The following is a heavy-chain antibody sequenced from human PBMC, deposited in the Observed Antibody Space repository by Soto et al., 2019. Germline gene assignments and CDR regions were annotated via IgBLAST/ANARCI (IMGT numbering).Heavy chain of an antibody. CDR2: IIPIFGTA. CDR3: ARSVIAARPFDP. V-gene: IGHV1-69*13. Sequence: ASVKVSCKASGGTFSSYAISWARQAPGQGLEWMGGIIPIFGTANYAQKFQGRVTITADESTSTAYMELSSLRSEDTAVYYCARSVIAARPFDPWGQGTLVTVSS. CDR1: GGTFSSYA. D-gene: IGHD6-6*01. J-gene: IGHJ5*02.